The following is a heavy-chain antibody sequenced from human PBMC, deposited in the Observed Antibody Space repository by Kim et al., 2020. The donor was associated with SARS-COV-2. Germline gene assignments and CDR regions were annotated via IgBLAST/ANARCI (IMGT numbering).Heavy chain of an antibody. D-gene: IGHD6-13*01. J-gene: IGHJ6*02. CDR3: ARVDSSSYYGMDV. Sequence: SETLSLTCTVSGGSISSYYWSWIRQPPGKGLEWIGYIYYSGSTNYNPSLKSRVTISVDTSKNQFSLKLSSVTAADTAVYYCARVDSSSYYGMDVWCQGNT. CDR2: IYYSGST. V-gene: IGHV4-59*13. CDR1: GGSISSYY.